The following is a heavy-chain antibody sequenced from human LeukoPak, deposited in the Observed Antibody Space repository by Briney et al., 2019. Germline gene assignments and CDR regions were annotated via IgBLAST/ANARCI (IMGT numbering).Heavy chain of an antibody. CDR3: ATRGEGISSYGYVY. J-gene: IGHJ4*02. D-gene: IGHD5-18*01. CDR1: GGPVSSGSYY. CDR2: IYYSGST. V-gene: IGHV4-61*01. Sequence: PSETLSLTCTVSGGPVSSGSYYWSWIRQPPGKGLEWVGYIYYSGSTNYNPSLKSRVTISVDTSKNQFSLKLSSVTAADTAVYYCATRGEGISSYGYVYWGQGTLVTVSS.